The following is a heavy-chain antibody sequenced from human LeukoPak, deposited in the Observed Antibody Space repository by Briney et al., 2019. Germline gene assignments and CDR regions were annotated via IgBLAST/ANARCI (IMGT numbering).Heavy chain of an antibody. J-gene: IGHJ3*02. CDR1: GDPISNYY. V-gene: IGHV4-59*01. CDR3: ATDCKVDGHRGYYAFDI. CDR2: DYYSGSI. Sequence: SETLSLTCTVSGDPISNYYWGWIRQSPGKGLEWIGYDYYSGSINYNASLKSRVAISVDTSKNQFSLKMSSVTAADTAVYYCATDCKVDGHRGYYAFDIWGQGTMVTVSS. D-gene: IGHD3-22*01.